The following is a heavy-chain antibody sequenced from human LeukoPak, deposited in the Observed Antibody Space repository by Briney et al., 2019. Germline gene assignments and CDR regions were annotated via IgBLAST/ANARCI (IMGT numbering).Heavy chain of an antibody. J-gene: IGHJ4*02. CDR1: GFTFSSYA. V-gene: IGHV3-30-3*01. CDR3: ARDLGFDGDYPHY. Sequence: GGSLRLSCAASGFTFSSYAMHWVRQAPGKGLEWVAVISYDGSNKYYADSVKGRFTISRDNSKNTLYLQMNSLRAEDTAVYYCARDLGFDGDYPHYWGQGTLVTVSS. CDR2: ISYDGSNK. D-gene: IGHD4-17*01.